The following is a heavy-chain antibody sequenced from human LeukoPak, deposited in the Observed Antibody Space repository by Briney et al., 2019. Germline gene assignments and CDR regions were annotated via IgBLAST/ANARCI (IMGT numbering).Heavy chain of an antibody. CDR2: IKQDGSEK. Sequence: GGSLRLSCAASGFTFSSYWTTWVRQAPGKGLEWVANIKQDGSEKYYVDSVKGRFTISRGNAKNSLSLHMNSLRAEDTAVYYCARDRGECTNGVCYYHDFDYWGQGTLVTVSS. D-gene: IGHD2-8*01. CDR3: ARDRGECTNGVCYYHDFDY. CDR1: GFTFSSYW. V-gene: IGHV3-7*01. J-gene: IGHJ4*02.